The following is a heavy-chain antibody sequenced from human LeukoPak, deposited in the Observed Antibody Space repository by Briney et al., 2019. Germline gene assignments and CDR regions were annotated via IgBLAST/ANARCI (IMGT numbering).Heavy chain of an antibody. CDR3: AREYYYDSSGILGS. CDR1: GYTFTNYG. V-gene: IGHV1-18*01. CDR2: ISAYNGNT. D-gene: IGHD3-22*01. J-gene: IGHJ5*02. Sequence: GASVKVSCKAPGYTFTNYGISWVRQAPGQGLEWMGWISAYNGNTNYAQKLQGRVTMTTDTSTSTAYMELRSLRSDDTAVYYCAREYYYDSSGILGSWGQGTLVTVSS.